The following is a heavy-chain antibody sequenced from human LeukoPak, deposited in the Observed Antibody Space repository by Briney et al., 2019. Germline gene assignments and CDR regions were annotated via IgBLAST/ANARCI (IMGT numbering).Heavy chain of an antibody. Sequence: PSETLSLTCAVSGDSISSYNWWSWVRQPPGKGLGWIGEIYHSGSTNYNPPLKSRVTISVDESKNEASLKLTSVTAADTAIYYCARTGSIGYVLFYWGQGTLVTVSS. D-gene: IGHD5-12*01. CDR3: ARTGSIGYVLFY. V-gene: IGHV4-4*02. J-gene: IGHJ4*02. CDR2: IYHSGST. CDR1: GDSISSYNW.